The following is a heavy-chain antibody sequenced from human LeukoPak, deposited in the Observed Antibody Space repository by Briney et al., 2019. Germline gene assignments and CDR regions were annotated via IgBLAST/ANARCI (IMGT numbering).Heavy chain of an antibody. V-gene: IGHV5-51*01. CDR2: IYPGDSDT. CDR3: ARSYYDILTGYYANFDY. Sequence: GESLKISCKGSGYSFTSYWIGWVRQMPGKGLEWMGIIYPGDSDTRYSPSFQGQVTISADKSISTAYLQWSSLKASDTAMYYCARSYYDILTGYYANFDYWGQGTLVTVSS. D-gene: IGHD3-9*01. J-gene: IGHJ4*02. CDR1: GYSFTSYW.